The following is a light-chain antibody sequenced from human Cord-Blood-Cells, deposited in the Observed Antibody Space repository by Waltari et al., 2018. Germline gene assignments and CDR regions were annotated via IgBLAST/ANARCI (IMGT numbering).Light chain of an antibody. CDR3: QQLNSY. J-gene: IGKJ5*01. CDR2: AAY. CDR1: QGISSY. V-gene: IGKV1-9*01. Sequence: DIQLTQSPSFLSASVGARVTITCRASQGISSYLAWYQQKPGQAPKLLIYAAYTLQSGVPSRFSGSGSGTEFTLTISSLQPEDFATYYCQQLNSYFGQGTRLEIK.